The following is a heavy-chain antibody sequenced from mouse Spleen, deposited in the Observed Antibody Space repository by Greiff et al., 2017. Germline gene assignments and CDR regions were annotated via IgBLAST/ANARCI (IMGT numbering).Heavy chain of an antibody. Sequence: QVQLQQPGAELVKPGASVKLSCKASGYTFTSYWMQWVKQRPGQGLEWIGEIDPSDNYTNYNQNFKGKATLTVDTSSSTAYMQLSSLTSEDSAVYYCARRGLGWFAYWGQGTLVTVSA. CDR3: ARRGLGWFAY. CDR1: GYTFTSYW. CDR2: IDPSDNYT. V-gene: IGHV1-50*01. D-gene: IGHD3-3*01. J-gene: IGHJ3*01.